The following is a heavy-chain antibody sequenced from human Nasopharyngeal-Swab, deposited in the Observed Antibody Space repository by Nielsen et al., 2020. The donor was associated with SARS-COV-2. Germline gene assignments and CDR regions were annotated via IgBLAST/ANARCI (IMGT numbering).Heavy chain of an antibody. V-gene: IGHV3-23*01. CDR2: ISGSGGST. D-gene: IGHD3-10*01. J-gene: IGHJ4*02. CDR3: ARGRVVRGVIHY. CDR1: GFTFSSYA. Sequence: GESLKISCAASGFTFSSYAMSWVRQAPGKGLEWVSAISGSGGSTYYADSVKGRFTISRGNSKNTLYLQMNSLRAEDTAVYYCARGRVVRGVIHYWGQGTLVTVSS.